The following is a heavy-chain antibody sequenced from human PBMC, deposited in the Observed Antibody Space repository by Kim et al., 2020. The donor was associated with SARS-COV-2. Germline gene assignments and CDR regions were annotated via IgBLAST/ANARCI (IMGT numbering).Heavy chain of an antibody. J-gene: IGHJ6*02. D-gene: IGHD2-8*01. Sequence: YYADAVKGPFTISRDNSKNTLYLQMNSLRAEDTAVYYCAKEGMLYYGMDVWSQGTTVTVPS. V-gene: IGHV3-30*02. CDR3: AKEGMLYYGMDV.